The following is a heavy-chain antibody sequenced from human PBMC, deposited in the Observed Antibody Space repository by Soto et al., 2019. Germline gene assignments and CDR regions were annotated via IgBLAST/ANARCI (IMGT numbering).Heavy chain of an antibody. CDR3: AKVARTPARVTPPSHFGLGG. V-gene: IGHV3-30*18. Sequence: GSLTLSCADSGLTFSTSGMHWVRQAPGKGLEWVAVISYDGSNKYYRDSVKGRFTISRDNSKNTLYLQMHSLRLEDTAVYYCAKVARTPARVTPPSHFGLGGWGQGTTVTVSS. J-gene: IGHJ6*02. CDR2: ISYDGSNK. CDR1: GLTFSTSG. D-gene: IGHD5-18*01.